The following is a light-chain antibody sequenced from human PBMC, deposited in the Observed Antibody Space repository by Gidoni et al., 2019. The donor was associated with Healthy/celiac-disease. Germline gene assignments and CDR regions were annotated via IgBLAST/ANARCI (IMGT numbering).Light chain of an antibody. CDR1: QSVLYSSNNTNF. V-gene: IGKV4-1*01. J-gene: IGKJ2*01. CDR2: WAS. Sequence: DIVMTQSPDSLAVSLGERATINCKSSQSVLYSSNNTNFLAWYQQKPGQPTKLLIYWASTRESGVPDRFSGSGSGTDFTLTISSLQAEDVAVYYCQQYYSTPHTFGQGTKLEIK. CDR3: QQYYSTPHT.